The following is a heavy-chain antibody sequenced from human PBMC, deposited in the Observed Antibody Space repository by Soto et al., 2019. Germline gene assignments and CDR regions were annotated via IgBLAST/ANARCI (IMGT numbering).Heavy chain of an antibody. V-gene: IGHV3-21*01. Sequence: XGAPRLTAAAAGFTFSSYGMNWVRQAPGKGLEWVSSISSSSSYIYYADSVKGRFTISRDNAKNSLYLQMNSLRAEDTAVYYCARDLDIAARQGNWLEPWGQGTLVTV. CDR1: GFTFSSYG. D-gene: IGHD6-6*01. J-gene: IGHJ5*02. CDR3: ARDLDIAARQGNWLEP. CDR2: ISSSSSYI.